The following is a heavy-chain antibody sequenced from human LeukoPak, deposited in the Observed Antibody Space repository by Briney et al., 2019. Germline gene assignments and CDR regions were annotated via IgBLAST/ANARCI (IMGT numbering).Heavy chain of an antibody. V-gene: IGHV4-34*01. CDR3: AKYQLPEKPYYYYYMDV. D-gene: IGHD2-2*01. Sequence: SETLSLTCAVYGGSFSGYYWSWIRQPPGKGLEWIGEINHSGSTNYNPSLKSRVTISVDTSKNQFSLKLSSVTAEDTAVYYCAKYQLPEKPYYYYYMDVWGKGTTVTISS. CDR1: GGSFSGYY. CDR2: INHSGST. J-gene: IGHJ6*03.